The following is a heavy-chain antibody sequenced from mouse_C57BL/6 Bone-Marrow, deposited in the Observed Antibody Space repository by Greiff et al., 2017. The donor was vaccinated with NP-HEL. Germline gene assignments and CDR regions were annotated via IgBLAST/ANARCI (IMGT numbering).Heavy chain of an antibody. V-gene: IGHV1-26*01. CDR3: AREVAGN. J-gene: IGHJ2*01. CDR1: GYTFTDYY. D-gene: IGHD1-1*02. Sequence: EVQLQQSGPELVKPGASVKISCKASGYTFTDYYMNWVKQSHGKSLEWIGDINPNNGGTSYNQKFKGKATLTVDKSSSTAYMELRSLTSEDSAVYYCAREVAGNWGQGTTLTVSS. CDR2: INPNNGGT.